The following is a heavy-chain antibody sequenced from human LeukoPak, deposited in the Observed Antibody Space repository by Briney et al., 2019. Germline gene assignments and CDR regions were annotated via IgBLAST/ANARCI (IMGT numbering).Heavy chain of an antibody. Sequence: SETLSLTCTVSGGSISSSSYYWGWIRQPPGKGLEWIGSIFYSGSTYYNPSLKSRVTISVDTSKNQFSLKLSSVTAADTAVYYCASSRLRFLEWLSPDDAFDIWGQGTMVTVSS. CDR2: IFYSGST. J-gene: IGHJ3*02. V-gene: IGHV4-39*01. CDR1: GGSISSSSYY. D-gene: IGHD3-3*01. CDR3: ASSRLRFLEWLSPDDAFDI.